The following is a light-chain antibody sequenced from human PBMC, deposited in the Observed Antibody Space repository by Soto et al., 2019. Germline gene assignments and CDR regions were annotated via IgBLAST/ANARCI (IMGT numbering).Light chain of an antibody. CDR1: QGISNF. CDR2: AAS. CDR3: QQLHYYPLT. J-gene: IGKJ4*01. Sequence: DIRCTQCRACVSSSVVDRVTIACRASQGISNFLAWYQQKAGKAPKLLIYAASTLQSGVPSRFSGSGSGTEFTLTITSVQPQDFATYYCQQLHYYPLTFGGGTKVDI. V-gene: IGKV1-9*01.